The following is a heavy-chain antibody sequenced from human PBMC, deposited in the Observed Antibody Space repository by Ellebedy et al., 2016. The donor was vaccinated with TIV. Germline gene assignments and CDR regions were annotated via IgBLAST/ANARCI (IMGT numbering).Heavy chain of an antibody. J-gene: IGHJ1*01. V-gene: IGHV3-53*01. Sequence: GESLKISCAASGFTVSSSYINWVRQAPGKGLEWVSGIGAGGDTYYSDSLKGRFTISRNDFKNTLYLQMNSLRAEDTAIYYCARETNTTGWYSGFQHWGQGTLVTVSS. CDR2: IGAGGDT. CDR1: GFTVSSSY. D-gene: IGHD6-19*01. CDR3: ARETNTTGWYSGFQH.